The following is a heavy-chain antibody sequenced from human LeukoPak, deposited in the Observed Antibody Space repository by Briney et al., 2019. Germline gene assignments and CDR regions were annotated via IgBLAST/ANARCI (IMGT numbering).Heavy chain of an antibody. V-gene: IGHV3-21*01. Sequence: GGSLRLSCAASGFTFSSYSVNWVRQAPGKGLEWVSSISSSSSYIYYADSVKGRFTISRDNAKNSLHLQMNSLRAEDTAVYYCARHHRGSYLSDALDLWGQGTMVTVSS. CDR2: ISSSSSYI. D-gene: IGHD1-26*01. CDR1: GFTFSSYS. J-gene: IGHJ3*01. CDR3: ARHHRGSYLSDALDL.